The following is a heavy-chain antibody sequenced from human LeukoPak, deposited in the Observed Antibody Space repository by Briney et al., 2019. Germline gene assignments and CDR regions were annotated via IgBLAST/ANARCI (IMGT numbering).Heavy chain of an antibody. CDR3: ASDVLTYHDY. CDR1: GFTFSSYS. V-gene: IGHV3-48*04. D-gene: IGHD2-2*01. Sequence: GVLRLSCAASGFTFSSYSMNWVRQAPGKGLEWVSYISSSSSTIYYADSVKGRFTISRDNAKNSLYLQMNSLRAEDTVVYYCASDVLTYHDYWGQGTLVTVSS. J-gene: IGHJ4*02. CDR2: ISSSSSTI.